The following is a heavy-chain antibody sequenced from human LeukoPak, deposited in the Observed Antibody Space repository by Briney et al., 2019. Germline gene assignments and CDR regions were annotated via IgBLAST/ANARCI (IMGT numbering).Heavy chain of an antibody. CDR3: ARWSYGSGTYFDY. CDR1: GFAFSSYS. Sequence: SGGSLRLSCAASGFAFSSYSMNWVRQAPGKGLEWVSSISSSSSYIYYADSVKGRFTISRDNAKNSLYLQMNSLRAEDTAVYYCARWSYGSGTYFDYWGQGTLVTVSS. D-gene: IGHD3-10*01. CDR2: ISSSSSYI. V-gene: IGHV3-21*01. J-gene: IGHJ4*02.